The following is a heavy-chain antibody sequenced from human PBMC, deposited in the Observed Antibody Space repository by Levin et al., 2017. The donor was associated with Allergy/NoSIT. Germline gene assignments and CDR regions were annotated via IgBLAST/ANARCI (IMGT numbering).Heavy chain of an antibody. V-gene: IGHV3-11*01. Sequence: GGSLRLSCAASGFTFSDYYMSWIREAPGKGLEWVSYISSSGGTIYYADSVKGRFTISRDNAKNSLYLQMNSLRVEDTAVYYCTRVHPWGDVVVTAYFDFWGQGTLVTVSS. J-gene: IGHJ4*02. CDR3: TRVHPWGDVVVTAYFDF. D-gene: IGHD2-21*02. CDR1: GFTFSDYY. CDR2: ISSSGGTI.